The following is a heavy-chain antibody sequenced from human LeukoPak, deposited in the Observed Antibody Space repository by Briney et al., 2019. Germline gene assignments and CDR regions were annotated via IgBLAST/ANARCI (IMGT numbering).Heavy chain of an antibody. Sequence: ASVKVSCKASGYTFTDYYMHWVRQAPGQGLEWMGWINPNSSATNFAQKFQGRVTMTRDTSISTAYMDLSRLRSDDTAVYYCAREAFTTVTSATDAFDIWGQGRMVTVSS. CDR2: INPNSSAT. CDR1: GYTFTDYY. J-gene: IGHJ3*02. D-gene: IGHD4-17*01. CDR3: AREAFTTVTSATDAFDI. V-gene: IGHV1-2*02.